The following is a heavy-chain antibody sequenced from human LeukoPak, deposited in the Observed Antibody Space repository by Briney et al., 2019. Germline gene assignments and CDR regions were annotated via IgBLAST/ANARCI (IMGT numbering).Heavy chain of an antibody. CDR1: GGSISSYY. CDR3: ARLRVSYLGY. CDR2: IYYSGST. V-gene: IGHV4-59*05. D-gene: IGHD2-21*01. J-gene: IGHJ4*02. Sequence: SETLSLTCTVSGGSISSYYWSWIRQPPGKGLEWIGSIYYSGSTYYNPSLKSRVTISVDTSKNQFSLKLSSVTAADTAVYYCARLRVSYLGYWGQGTLVTVSS.